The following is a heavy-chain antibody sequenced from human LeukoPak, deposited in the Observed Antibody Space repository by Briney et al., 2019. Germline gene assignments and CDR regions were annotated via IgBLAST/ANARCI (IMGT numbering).Heavy chain of an antibody. J-gene: IGHJ4*02. CDR2: ISSCSSNT. D-gene: IGHD4-17*01. V-gene: IGHV3-21*01. CDR3: VYGDNRGY. CDR1: GFTFSSST. Sequence: PGGSLRLSCAASGFTFSSSTMNWVRQAPGQGLEWVSSISSCSSNTHYADSVKGRFTISRDNAKNSLYLQMSSLRDEDTAVYYCVYGDNRGYWGQGTLATVSP.